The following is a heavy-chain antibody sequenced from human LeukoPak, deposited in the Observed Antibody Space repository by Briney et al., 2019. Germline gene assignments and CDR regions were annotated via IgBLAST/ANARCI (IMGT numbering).Heavy chain of an antibody. D-gene: IGHD1-26*01. CDR2: INHSGST. CDR3: ARGRSGSYWRLDY. J-gene: IGHJ4*02. V-gene: IGHV4-34*01. CDR1: GGSFSGYY. Sequence: SETLSLTCAVYGGSFSGYYWSLIRQPPGKGLEWIGEINHSGSTNYNPSLKSRVTISVDTSKNQFSLKLSSVTAADTAVYYCARGRSGSYWRLDYWGQGTLVTVSS.